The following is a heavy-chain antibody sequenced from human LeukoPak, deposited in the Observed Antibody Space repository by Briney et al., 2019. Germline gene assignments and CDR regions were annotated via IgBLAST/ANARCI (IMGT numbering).Heavy chain of an antibody. Sequence: SETLSLTCTVSGGSISSYYWSWIRQPPGKGLEWIGYIHYSGSTNYNPSLKSRVTILVDTSKNQFSLKLSSVTAADTAVYYCARERGDMTTVTTDAFDIWGQGTMVTVSS. CDR3: ARERGDMTTVTTDAFDI. CDR1: GGSISSYY. CDR2: IHYSGST. J-gene: IGHJ3*02. V-gene: IGHV4-59*01. D-gene: IGHD4-17*01.